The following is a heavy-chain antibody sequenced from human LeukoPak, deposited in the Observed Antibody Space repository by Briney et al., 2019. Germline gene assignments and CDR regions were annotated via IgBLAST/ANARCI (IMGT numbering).Heavy chain of an antibody. J-gene: IGHJ4*02. V-gene: IGHV3-30*02. CDR2: IRYDGNNK. Sequence: PGWSLRLSCAASGFTFSNYGMHWVRQAPGKGLEWVAFIRYDGNNKYYADSVKGRFTISRDNSKNTLYLQMNSLRGEDTAVYYCAKGSSDWGSNWGQGTLVTVSS. CDR1: GFTFSNYG. D-gene: IGHD7-27*01. CDR3: AKGSSDWGSN.